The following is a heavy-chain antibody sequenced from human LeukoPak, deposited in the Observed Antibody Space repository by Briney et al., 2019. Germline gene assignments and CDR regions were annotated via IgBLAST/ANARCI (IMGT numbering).Heavy chain of an antibody. J-gene: IGHJ4*02. CDR2: IYYSGST. V-gene: IGHV4-31*03. Sequence: PSETLSLTCTVSGGSISSGGYYWSWIRQHPGKGLEWIGYIYYSGSTYYNPPLKSRVTISVDTSKNQFSLKLSSVTAADTAVYYCARAQRDFWSGYSSPIDYWGQGTLVTVSS. D-gene: IGHD3-3*01. CDR1: GGSISSGGYY. CDR3: ARAQRDFWSGYSSPIDY.